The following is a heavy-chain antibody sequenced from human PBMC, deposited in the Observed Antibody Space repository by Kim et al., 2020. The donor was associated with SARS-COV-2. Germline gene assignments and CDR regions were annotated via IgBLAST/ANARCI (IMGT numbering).Heavy chain of an antibody. CDR3: SRPMWLGLRSEDL. CDR1: GFNFGDYA. V-gene: IGHV3-49*03. Sequence: GGSLRLSCTASGFNFGDYAMNWFRQAPGKGLEWIGYITSNRHTGTTEYAASVKGRFTISRDDSKSSAYLQMNSLKTEDTAVYYCSRPMWLGLRSEDLWGQGTLVTVSS. CDR2: ITSNRHTGTT. D-gene: IGHD6-19*01. J-gene: IGHJ5*02.